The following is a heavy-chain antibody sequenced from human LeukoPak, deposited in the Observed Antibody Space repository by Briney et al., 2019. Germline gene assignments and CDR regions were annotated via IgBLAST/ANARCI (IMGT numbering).Heavy chain of an antibody. CDR1: GFTFSSYA. CDR3: AKDRPLTFRKDRIAAAGTEAFDI. J-gene: IGHJ3*02. CDR2: ISGSGGST. V-gene: IGHV3-23*01. Sequence: GGSLRLSCAASGFTFSSYAMSWVRQAPGKGLEWVSAISGSGGSTYYADSVKGRFTISRDNSKNTLYLQMNSLRAEDTAVYYCAKDRPLTFRKDRIAAAGTEAFDIWGQGTMVTVSS. D-gene: IGHD6-13*01.